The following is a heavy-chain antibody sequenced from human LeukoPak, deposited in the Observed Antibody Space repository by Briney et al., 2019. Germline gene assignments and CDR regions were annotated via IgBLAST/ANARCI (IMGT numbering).Heavy chain of an antibody. V-gene: IGHV1-69*06. Sequence: GSSVKVSCKASGGTFSSYAISWVRQAPGQGLEWMGGIIPIFGTANYAQKFQGRVTITADKSTSTAYMELSSLRSEDTAVYYCARADYGGTRDAFDIWGQGTMVTVSS. CDR1: GGTFSSYA. CDR2: IIPIFGTA. J-gene: IGHJ3*02. D-gene: IGHD4-23*01. CDR3: ARADYGGTRDAFDI.